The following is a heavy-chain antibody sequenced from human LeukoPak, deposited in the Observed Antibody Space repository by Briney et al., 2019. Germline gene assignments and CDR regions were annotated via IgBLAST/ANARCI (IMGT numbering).Heavy chain of an antibody. CDR3: ARETLYCSGGSCYDYFDY. D-gene: IGHD2-15*01. CDR2: IYTSGST. CDR1: GGSISSYY. J-gene: IGHJ4*02. Sequence: PSETLSLTCTVSGGSISSYYWSWIRRPAGKGLEWIGRIYTSGSTNYNPSLKSRVTMSVDTSKNQFSLKLSSVTAADTAVYYCARETLYCSGGSCYDYFDYWGQGTLVTVSS. V-gene: IGHV4-4*07.